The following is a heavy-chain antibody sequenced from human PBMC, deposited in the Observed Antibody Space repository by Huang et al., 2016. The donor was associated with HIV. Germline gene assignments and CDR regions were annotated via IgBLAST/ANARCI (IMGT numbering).Heavy chain of an antibody. V-gene: IGHV4-39*01. D-gene: IGHD3-10*01. Sequence: QLQLQESGPGLVKPSETLSLTCTVSSGSISSSSYYWDWIRQPPGKGLEWIGSIDYGGSTDDNPSLKRRVTISVDTSKNQISLKLSSVTAADTAVYYCALTYYYGSGSFWYLDLWGRGTLVIVSS. J-gene: IGHJ2*01. CDR3: ALTYYYGSGSFWYLDL. CDR2: IDYGGST. CDR1: SGSISSSSYY.